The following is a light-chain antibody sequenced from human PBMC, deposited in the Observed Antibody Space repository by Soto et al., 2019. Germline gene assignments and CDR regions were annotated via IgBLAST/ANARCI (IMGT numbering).Light chain of an antibody. V-gene: IGLV2-8*01. CDR3: SSYAGSQNFV. Sequence: QSALTQPPSASGSPGQSVTISCTGTSSDVGGYNFVSWYQQHPGKAPKLMIYKVSERPSGVPDRFSGSKSGNTASLTVSGLQAEDEDDYYCSSYAGSQNFVFGTGTKLTVL. CDR1: SSDVGGYNF. J-gene: IGLJ1*01. CDR2: KVS.